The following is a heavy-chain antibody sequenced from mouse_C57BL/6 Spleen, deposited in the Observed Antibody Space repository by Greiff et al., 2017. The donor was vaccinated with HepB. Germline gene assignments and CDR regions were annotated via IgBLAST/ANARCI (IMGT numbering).Heavy chain of an antibody. J-gene: IGHJ2*01. V-gene: IGHV1-82*01. D-gene: IGHD1-1*01. Sequence: QVQLQQSGPELVKPGASVKISCKASGYAFSSSWMNWVKQRPGKGLEWIGRIYPGDGDTNYNGKFKGKATLTADKSSSTAYMQLSSLTSEDSAVYFCARSVDYYGSSFDYWGQGTTLTVSS. CDR2: IYPGDGDT. CDR3: ARSVDYYGSSFDY. CDR1: GYAFSSSW.